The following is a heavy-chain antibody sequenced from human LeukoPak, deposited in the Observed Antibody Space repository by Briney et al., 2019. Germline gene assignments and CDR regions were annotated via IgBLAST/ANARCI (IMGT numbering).Heavy chain of an antibody. CDR1: GFIFSSYA. CDR3: AKDSAKKYDDF. D-gene: IGHD2/OR15-2a*01. J-gene: IGHJ4*02. CDR2: ISGSDGST. V-gene: IGHV3-23*01. Sequence: GGSLRLFCAACGFIFSSYAMSWVRQAPGKGLEWVSGISGSDGSTNYADSVKGRFTISRENSKNTLYVQMNSLRAEHTAVYYCAKDSAKKYDDFWGQGTLVTVSS.